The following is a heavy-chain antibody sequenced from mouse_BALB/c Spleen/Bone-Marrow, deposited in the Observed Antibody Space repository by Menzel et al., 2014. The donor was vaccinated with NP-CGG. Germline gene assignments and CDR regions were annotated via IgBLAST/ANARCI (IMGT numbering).Heavy chain of an antibody. CDR3: ARGGNYAWFAY. Sequence: EVKLMESGGGLVQPGGSRKLSCAASGFTFSSFGMHWVRQAPEKGLEWVAYISSGSSTIYYADTVKGRFTISRDNPKNTLFLQTTSLRSEDTAMYYCARGGNYAWFAYWGQGTLVTVSA. CDR2: ISSGSSTI. CDR1: GFTFSSFG. J-gene: IGHJ3*01. D-gene: IGHD2-1*01. V-gene: IGHV5-17*02.